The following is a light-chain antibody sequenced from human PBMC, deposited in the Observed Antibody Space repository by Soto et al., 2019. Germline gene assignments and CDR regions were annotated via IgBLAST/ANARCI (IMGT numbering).Light chain of an antibody. V-gene: IGKV1-5*01. CDR3: QQYNNYPRT. CDR1: QAISSW. J-gene: IGKJ1*01. CDR2: DAS. Sequence: DIQMTQSPSTLSGSVGDRVTITCRASQAISSWLACYQKKPGKAPKLLIYDASKLESGVPSRFSGSGSGTEFTLTISRLQPDYFATYYCQQYNNYPRTFGQGTKVDIK.